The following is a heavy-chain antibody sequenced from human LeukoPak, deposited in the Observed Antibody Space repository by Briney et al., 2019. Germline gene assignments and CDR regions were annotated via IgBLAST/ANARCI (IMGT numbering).Heavy chain of an antibody. CDR3: ARVDIAAAGTSDYYYMDV. D-gene: IGHD6-13*01. CDR2: IYYSGST. V-gene: IGHV4-30-4*08. Sequence: SETLSLTCTVSGGSISSGDYYWSWIRQPPGKGLDWIGYIYYSGSTYYNPSLKSRVTITVDTSKNQFSLKLSSVTAADTAVYYCARVDIAAAGTSDYYYMDVWGKGTTVTVSS. J-gene: IGHJ6*03. CDR1: GGSISSGDYY.